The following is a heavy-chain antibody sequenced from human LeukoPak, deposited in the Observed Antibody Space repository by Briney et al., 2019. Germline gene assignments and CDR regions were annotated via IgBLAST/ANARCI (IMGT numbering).Heavy chain of an antibody. D-gene: IGHD6-13*01. CDR3: AKKVSGTAAAGIDY. V-gene: IGHV3-30*18. Sequence: GGSLRLSCAACGFTFSSFGMHWDRQAPGKGLEWVAVLSYDGSNKYYADSVKGRFTISRDNSKSTLYLQMNSLRAEDTAVYYCAKKVSGTAAAGIDYWGQGTPVTVSS. CDR2: LSYDGSNK. CDR1: GFTFSSFG. J-gene: IGHJ4*02.